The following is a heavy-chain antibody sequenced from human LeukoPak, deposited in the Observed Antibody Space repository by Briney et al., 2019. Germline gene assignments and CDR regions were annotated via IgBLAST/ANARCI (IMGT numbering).Heavy chain of an antibody. CDR3: AIPSRYYYDSSGYYTAPFDC. Sequence: ASVKVSCKASGYTFTSYYMHWVRQAPGQGLEWMGIINPSGGSTSYAQKFQGRVTMTRDMSTSTVYVELSSLRSEDTAVYYCAIPSRYYYDSSGYYTAPFDCWGQGTLVTVSS. CDR2: INPSGGST. D-gene: IGHD3-22*01. CDR1: GYTFTSYY. V-gene: IGHV1-46*01. J-gene: IGHJ4*02.